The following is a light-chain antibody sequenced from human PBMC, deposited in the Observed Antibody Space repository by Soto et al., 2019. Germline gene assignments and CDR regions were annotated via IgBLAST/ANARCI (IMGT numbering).Light chain of an antibody. Sequence: DIHVTPSPPSMAASVVDRVTITCRASQDIGNWMTWYQQKPGKAPKLLIYSASTLVRGVPSRFSGSGSGTEFTLTISGLQPEDSLTYYCQQAKSFPITFGQGTRLEIK. CDR2: SAS. CDR3: QQAKSFPIT. J-gene: IGKJ5*01. V-gene: IGKV1-12*01. CDR1: QDIGNW.